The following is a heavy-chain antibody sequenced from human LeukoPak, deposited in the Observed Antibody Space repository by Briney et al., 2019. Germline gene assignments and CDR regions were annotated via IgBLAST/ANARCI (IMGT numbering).Heavy chain of an antibody. D-gene: IGHD3-3*01. CDR3: ARHTIFCSFNCSPFDP. J-gene: IGHJ5*02. V-gene: IGHV4-39*01. CDR1: GGSINSGPYY. Sequence: KTSETLSLTCTVSGGSINSGPYYWAWIRQTPDRGLEWIGTVYHDGSTKYNPSLKGRVSLSVDTSKNEFSMKLNSVTAAESAVYYCARHTIFCSFNCSPFDPWGQGALVTVSS. CDR2: VYHDGST.